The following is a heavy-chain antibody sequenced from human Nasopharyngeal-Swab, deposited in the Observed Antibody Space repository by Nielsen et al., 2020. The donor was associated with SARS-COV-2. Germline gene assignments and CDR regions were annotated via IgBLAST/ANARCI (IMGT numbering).Heavy chain of an antibody. CDR3: ARGDSGSYSAY. V-gene: IGHV1-18*01. J-gene: IGHJ4*02. D-gene: IGHD1-26*01. CDR2: ISAFNGHT. Sequence: WVRQAPGQGLEWMGWISAFNGHTNYAQKFQGRVTTTTDTYTSTAYMELRTLRSDDTAVYYCARGDSGSYSAYWGQGTLVTVSS.